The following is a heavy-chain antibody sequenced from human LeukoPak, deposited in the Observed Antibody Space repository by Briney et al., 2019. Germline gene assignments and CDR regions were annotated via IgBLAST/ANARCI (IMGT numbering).Heavy chain of an antibody. Sequence: SETLSLTCVVTGGSVSGYYWGWIRQPPGRGLEWIGYVYYSGSTNYNPSFKSRITISVDTSRNQFSLQLSSVTAADTAVYYCARIHRYCSGGACYVLDDWGQGTLVAVSS. J-gene: IGHJ4*02. CDR1: GGSVSGYY. CDR2: VYYSGST. D-gene: IGHD2-15*01. CDR3: ARIHRYCSGGACYVLDD. V-gene: IGHV4-59*02.